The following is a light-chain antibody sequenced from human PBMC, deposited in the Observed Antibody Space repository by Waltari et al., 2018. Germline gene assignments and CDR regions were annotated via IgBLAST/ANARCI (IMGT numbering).Light chain of an antibody. CDR1: HSISSY. CDR2: AAS. Sequence: IHRTQSPSSLSASVGDRVTITCRASHSISSYLNWYQQKPGKSPKLLIYAASSLRSGVPSRFSGSGSGTDFTLTISSLQPEDFATYYCQQSYSTPITFGQVTRLEIK. J-gene: IGKJ5*01. V-gene: IGKV1-39*01. CDR3: QQSYSTPIT.